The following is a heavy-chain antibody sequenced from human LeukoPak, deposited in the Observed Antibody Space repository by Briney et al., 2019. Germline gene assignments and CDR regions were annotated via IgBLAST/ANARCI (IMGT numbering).Heavy chain of an antibody. CDR2: ISTSGVGT. CDR3: AKDRCSNGVGCYYYYMDV. CDR1: GFTFSSFA. Sequence: GGSLRLSCAASGFTFSSFAMSWIRQAPGKGLEWVSSISTSGVGTYYADSVRGRFTISRDSSKNILYLQMNSLRAEDTAVYYCAKDRCSNGVGCYYYYMDVWGKGTTVTISS. D-gene: IGHD2-8*01. V-gene: IGHV3-23*01. J-gene: IGHJ6*03.